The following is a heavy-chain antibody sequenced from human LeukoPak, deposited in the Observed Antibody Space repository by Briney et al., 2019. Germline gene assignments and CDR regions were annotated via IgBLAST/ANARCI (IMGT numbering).Heavy chain of an antibody. D-gene: IGHD6-6*01. Sequence: PGGSRRLSCAASGFTFSSYAMSWVRQAPGKGLEWVSAISGSGGSTYYADSVKGRFTISRDNSKNTLYLQMSSLRAEDTAVYYCAKHKFSSSSYYFDYWGQGTPVTVSS. CDR3: AKHKFSSSSYYFDY. CDR2: ISGSGGST. V-gene: IGHV3-23*01. J-gene: IGHJ4*02. CDR1: GFTFSSYA.